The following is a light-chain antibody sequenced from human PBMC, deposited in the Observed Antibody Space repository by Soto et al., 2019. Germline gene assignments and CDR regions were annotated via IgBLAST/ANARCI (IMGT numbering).Light chain of an antibody. V-gene: IGKV3-20*01. CDR2: GAS. J-gene: IGKJ2*01. Sequence: EIVLTQSPGTLSLSPGERATLSCRASQSVSSSYLAGYQQKPGQAPRLLIYGASSRPTGIPDRFSGSGSGTAFTLTISRREPEDFALYYCQQYGSSPLFTLGEGTKLDIK. CDR3: QQYGSSPLFT. CDR1: QSVSSSY.